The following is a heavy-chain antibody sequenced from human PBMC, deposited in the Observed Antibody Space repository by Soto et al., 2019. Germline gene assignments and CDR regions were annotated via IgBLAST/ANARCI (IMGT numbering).Heavy chain of an antibody. CDR1: GGSISSGGYS. CDR2: IYHSGST. Sequence: SETLSLTCAVSGGSISSGGYSWSWIRQPPGKGLEWIGYIYHSGSTYYNPSLKSRVTISVDRSKNQFSLKLSSVTAADTAVYYCARVRYYDSSGYYWAFDIWGQGTMVTVSS. J-gene: IGHJ3*02. CDR3: ARVRYYDSSGYYWAFDI. V-gene: IGHV4-30-2*01. D-gene: IGHD3-22*01.